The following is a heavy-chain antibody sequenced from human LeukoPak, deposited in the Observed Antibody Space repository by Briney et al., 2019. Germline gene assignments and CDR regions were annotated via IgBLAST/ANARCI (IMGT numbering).Heavy chain of an antibody. CDR1: GFTFSSYA. D-gene: IGHD1-26*01. Sequence: GRSLRLSCAASGFTFSSYAMHWVRQAPGKGLGWVAVISYDGSNKYYADSVKGRFTISRDNSKNTLYLQMNSLRAEDTAVYYCARGLATGSYYFDYWGQGTLVTVSS. J-gene: IGHJ4*02. CDR2: ISYDGSNK. CDR3: ARGLATGSYYFDY. V-gene: IGHV3-30-3*01.